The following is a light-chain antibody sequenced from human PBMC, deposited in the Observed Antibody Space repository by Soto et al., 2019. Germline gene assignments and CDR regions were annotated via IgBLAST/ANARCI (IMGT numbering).Light chain of an antibody. CDR3: SSYAGDNTYV. J-gene: IGLJ1*01. V-gene: IGLV2-8*01. CDR2: EVR. Sequence: LTQPPSASWSPGQSVTIACSVTDRDVGKYNYVSWYQQHPDTAPKVLIYEVRKRPSGVPDRFSASKTGNTASLTVSGLQDDDEADYYCSSYAGDNTYVFGSGTKVTVL. CDR1: DRDVGKYNY.